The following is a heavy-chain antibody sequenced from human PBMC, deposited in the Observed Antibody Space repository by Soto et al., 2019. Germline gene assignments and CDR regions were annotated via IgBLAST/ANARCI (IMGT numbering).Heavy chain of an antibody. J-gene: IGHJ4*02. V-gene: IGHV3-30*03. CDR2: ISFDGNIQ. Sequence: PGGFLRLSCAASGFTFNSYGMLWVRQDPGKGLEWVADISFDGNIQYYGDSVKGRFTISRVNSKNTLYLQMNSLRAEDTPVYYCAREIERLLGYWGQGTLVTVSS. CDR3: AREIERLLGY. D-gene: IGHD3-3*01. CDR1: GFTFNSYG.